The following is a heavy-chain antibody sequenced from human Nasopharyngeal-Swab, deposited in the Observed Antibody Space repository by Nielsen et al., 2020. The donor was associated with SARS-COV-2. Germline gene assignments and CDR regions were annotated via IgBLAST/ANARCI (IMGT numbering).Heavy chain of an antibody. CDR2: IKQDGSEK. D-gene: IGHD3-22*01. J-gene: IGHJ6*02. V-gene: IGHV3-7*01. CDR3: ARAGDSSGYYFYYHYGMDV. Sequence: WIRQPPGKGLEWVANIKQDGSEKYYVDSVKGRFTISRDNAKNSLYLQMNSLRAEDTAVYYCARAGDSSGYYFYYHYGMDVWGQGTTVTVSS.